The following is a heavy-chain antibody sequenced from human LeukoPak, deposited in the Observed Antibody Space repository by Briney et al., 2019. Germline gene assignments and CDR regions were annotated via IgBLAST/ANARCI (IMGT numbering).Heavy chain of an antibody. CDR1: GFTFSNSW. J-gene: IGHJ4*02. Sequence: GGSLRLSCAASGFTFSNSWMTWVRQAPGKGLEWVANINQDGSAKYYADSVKGQFTISRDNAKNSLYLQMNSLRAEDAAVYYCARVFCSGGSCSSYFDCWGQGTLVTVYS. V-gene: IGHV3-7*04. CDR2: INQDGSAK. CDR3: ARVFCSGGSCSSYFDC. D-gene: IGHD2-15*01.